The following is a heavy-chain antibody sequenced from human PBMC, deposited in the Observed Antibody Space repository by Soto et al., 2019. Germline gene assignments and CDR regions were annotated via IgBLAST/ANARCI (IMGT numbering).Heavy chain of an antibody. CDR3: AIGHDYGDYGAFDI. J-gene: IGHJ3*02. CDR2: INHSGST. D-gene: IGHD4-17*01. Sequence: KSSETLSLTCAVYGGSFSGYYWSWIRQPPGKGLQWIGEINHSGSTNYNPSLKSRVTISVDTSKNQFSLKLSSVTAADTAVYYCAIGHDYGDYGAFDIWGQGTMVTVSS. CDR1: GGSFSGYY. V-gene: IGHV4-34*01.